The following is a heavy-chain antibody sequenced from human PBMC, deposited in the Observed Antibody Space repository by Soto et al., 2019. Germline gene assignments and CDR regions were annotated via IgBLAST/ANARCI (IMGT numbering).Heavy chain of an antibody. CDR3: ARDIVVVVAATRGPYMDV. CDR1: GGSISSGDSY. D-gene: IGHD2-15*01. CDR2: ITHSGST. V-gene: IGHV4-39*07. J-gene: IGHJ6*03. Sequence: PSETLSLTCTVSGGSISSGDSYWAWIRQPPGKGLEWIGTITHSGSTNYNPSLKSRVTISVDTSKNQFSLKLSSVTAADTAVYYCARDIVVVVAATRGPYMDVWGKGTTVTVSS.